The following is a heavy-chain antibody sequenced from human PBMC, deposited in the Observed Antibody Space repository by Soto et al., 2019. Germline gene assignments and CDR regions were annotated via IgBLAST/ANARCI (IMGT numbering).Heavy chain of an antibody. V-gene: IGHV4-59*08. CDR3: ARAVGDPLYYLDY. CDR1: SDSISSYY. J-gene: IGHJ4*02. Sequence: QVQLQESGPGLVRPSETLSLTCTVSSDSISSYYWIWIRQSPGKGLEWIGYTDYSGNTNYNPSLKSRVTISGDTSKNQFSLRPSSVTAADTAVYYCARAVGDPLYYLDYWGLRTLVTVSS. D-gene: IGHD6-19*01. CDR2: TDYSGNT.